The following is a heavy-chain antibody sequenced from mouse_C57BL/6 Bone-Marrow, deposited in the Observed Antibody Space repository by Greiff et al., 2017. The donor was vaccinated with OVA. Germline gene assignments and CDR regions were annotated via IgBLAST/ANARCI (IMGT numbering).Heavy chain of an antibody. D-gene: IGHD1-1*01. V-gene: IGHV5-6*01. Sequence: DVHLVESGGDLVKPGGSLKLSCAASGFTFSSYGMSWVRQTPDKRLEWVATISSGGSYTYYPDSVKGRFTISRDNAKNTLYLQMSSLKSEDTAMYYCARRSSGSSYDYAMDYWGQGTSVTVSS. CDR1: GFTFSSYG. J-gene: IGHJ4*01. CDR3: ARRSSGSSYDYAMDY. CDR2: ISSGGSYT.